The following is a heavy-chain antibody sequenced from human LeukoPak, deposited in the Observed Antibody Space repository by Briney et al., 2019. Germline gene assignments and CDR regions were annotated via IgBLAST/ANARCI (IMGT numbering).Heavy chain of an antibody. Sequence: SETLSLTCTVSGYSISSGYYWGWIRQPPGKGLEWIGSIYHSGSTYYNPSLKSRVTISVDTSKNQFSLKLSSVTAADTAVYYCARERQYSSSSVAFDIWGQGTMVTVSS. J-gene: IGHJ3*02. V-gene: IGHV4-38-2*02. CDR2: IYHSGST. CDR3: ARERQYSSSSVAFDI. D-gene: IGHD6-6*01. CDR1: GYSISSGYY.